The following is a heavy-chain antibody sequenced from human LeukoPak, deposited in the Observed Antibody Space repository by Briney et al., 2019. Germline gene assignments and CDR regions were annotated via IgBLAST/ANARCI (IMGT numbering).Heavy chain of an antibody. V-gene: IGHV1-18*01. CDR3: ARVPDYYGSGTPPHDAFDI. CDR1: GYTFTSYG. D-gene: IGHD3-10*01. Sequence: GASVTVSCKASGYTFTSYGISWVRQAPGQGLEWMGWISAYNGNTNYAQKLQGRVTMTTDTSTSTAYMELRSLRSDDTAVYYCARVPDYYGSGTPPHDAFDIWGQGTMVTVSS. CDR2: ISAYNGNT. J-gene: IGHJ3*02.